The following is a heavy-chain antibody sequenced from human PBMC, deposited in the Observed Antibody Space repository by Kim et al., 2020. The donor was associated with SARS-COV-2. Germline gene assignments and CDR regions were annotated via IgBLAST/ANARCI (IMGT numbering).Heavy chain of an antibody. CDR3: AKDFWDAGALDPFDY. CDR1: GFTFSTYT. Sequence: GGSLRLSCEASGFTFSTYTMAWVRQAPGKGLEWVSSIIGSGRTTYYADSVRGRFTASRDNSKDTLYLQLDSLTAGDTAIYYCAKDFWDAGALDPFDYWGQGTLVTVS. CDR2: IIGSGRTT. D-gene: IGHD1-26*01. V-gene: IGHV3-23*01. J-gene: IGHJ4*02.